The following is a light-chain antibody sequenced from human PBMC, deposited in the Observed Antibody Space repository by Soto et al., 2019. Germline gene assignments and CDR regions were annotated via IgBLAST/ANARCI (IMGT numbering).Light chain of an antibody. CDR3: QQYHNWPPQYT. CDR2: GSS. CDR1: QTVASN. V-gene: IGKV3-15*01. Sequence: EIVMTQSPATLSVSPGERATLSCRASQTVASNLAWYQQKPGQAPRLLIHGSSTRATGVPARFSGSGSGTEFTLTISRLPSEDFAVYYCQQYHNWPPQYTFGQGTKLQI. J-gene: IGKJ2*01.